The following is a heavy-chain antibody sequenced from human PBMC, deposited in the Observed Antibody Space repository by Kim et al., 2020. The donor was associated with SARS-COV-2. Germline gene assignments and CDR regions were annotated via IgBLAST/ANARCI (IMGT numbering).Heavy chain of an antibody. J-gene: IGHJ2*01. V-gene: IGHV3-7*01. Sequence: GGSLRLSCAASGFTFGSYWMTWVRQAPGEGLEWVATMKQDGSEIFYVDSVKGRFTISRDNAKNSLYLQMNSLRAEDTAVYYCARDGEYCGDDCSSYWYFALWGRGTLVTVSS. CDR1: GFTFGSYW. CDR2: MKQDGSEI. D-gene: IGHD2-21*02. CDR3: ARDGEYCGDDCSSYWYFAL.